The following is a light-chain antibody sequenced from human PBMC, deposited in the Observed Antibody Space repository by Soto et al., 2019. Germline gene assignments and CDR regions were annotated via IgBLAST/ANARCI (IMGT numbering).Light chain of an antibody. CDR1: QDISNY. CDR2: DAS. CDR3: QQYDNLPLT. V-gene: IGKV1-33*01. Sequence: DIPMTQSPSSLSSSVGDRVTITCQARQDISNYLNWYQQKPGKAHKLLIYDASNLETGVPSRFSGSGSGTDFTFTISSLQPEDIATYYCQQYDNLPLTCGGGTKVETK. J-gene: IGKJ4*01.